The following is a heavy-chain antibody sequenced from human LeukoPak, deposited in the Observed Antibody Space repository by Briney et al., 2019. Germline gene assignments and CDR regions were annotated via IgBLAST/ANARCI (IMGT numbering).Heavy chain of an antibody. V-gene: IGHV1-2*02. CDR2: INPNSGGT. CDR3: AREGRGYDILTGYFAAGGWFDP. Sequence: ASVKVSCKASGYTFTGYYMHWVRQAPGQGLEWMGWINPNSGGTNYAQKFQGRVTMTRDTSISTAYMELSRLRSDDTAVYYCAREGRGYDILTGYFAAGGWFDPWGQGALVTVSS. D-gene: IGHD3-9*01. J-gene: IGHJ5*02. CDR1: GYTFTGYY.